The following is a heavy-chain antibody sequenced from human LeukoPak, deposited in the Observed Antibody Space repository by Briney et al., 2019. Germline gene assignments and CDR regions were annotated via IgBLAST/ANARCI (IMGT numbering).Heavy chain of an antibody. CDR1: GGSFSGYY. CDR2: INHSGST. V-gene: IGHV4-34*01. D-gene: IGHD3-10*01. CDR3: ARDYYGSGSYYNWFDP. Sequence: SETLSLTCAVYGGSFSGYYWSWIRQPPGKGLEWIGEINHSGSTNYNPSLKSRVTISVDTSKNQFSLKLSSVTAADTAVYYCARDYYGSGSYYNWFDPWGQGTLVTVSS. J-gene: IGHJ5*02.